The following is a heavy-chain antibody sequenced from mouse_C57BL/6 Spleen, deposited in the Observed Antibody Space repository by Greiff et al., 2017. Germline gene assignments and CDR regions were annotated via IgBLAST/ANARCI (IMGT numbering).Heavy chain of an antibody. V-gene: IGHV1-69*01. D-gene: IGHD2-5*01. CDR2: IDPSDSYT. CDR1: GYTFTSYW. CDR3: AMGSNYYFDY. Sequence: QVQLQQPGAELVMPGASVKLSCKASGYTFTSYWMHWVKQRPGQGLEWIGEIDPSDSYTNYNQKFKGKSTLTVDKSSSTAYMQLSSLTSEDSAVYYCAMGSNYYFDYWGQGTTLTVSS. J-gene: IGHJ2*01.